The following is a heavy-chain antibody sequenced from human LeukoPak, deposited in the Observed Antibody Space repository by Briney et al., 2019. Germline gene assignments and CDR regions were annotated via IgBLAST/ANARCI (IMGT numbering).Heavy chain of an antibody. CDR3: ARQSNVSFVS. V-gene: IGHV5-51*01. J-gene: IGHJ4*02. CDR2: VFPGDSDV. CDR1: GYTFSHYW. D-gene: IGHD5/OR15-5a*01. Sequence: GESLKISCEGSGYTFSHYWVAWVRQLPGQGLEWMGIVFPGDSDVRYSPSFQDHVTISADRSIATAYLQWSSLKASDTAMYFCARQSNVSFVSWGQGTLVTVSS.